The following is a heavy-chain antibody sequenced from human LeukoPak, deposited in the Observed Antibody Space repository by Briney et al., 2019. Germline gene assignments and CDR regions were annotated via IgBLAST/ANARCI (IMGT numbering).Heavy chain of an antibody. V-gene: IGHV1-69*01. D-gene: IGHD6-19*01. Sequence: SVKVSCKASGGTFISYAISWVRQAPGQGLEWMGGIIPIFGTANYAQKFQGRVTITADESTSTAYMELSSLRSEDTAVYYCARVHVSGWHPVSIPLGPHYYYYYGMDVWGQGTTVTVSS. J-gene: IGHJ6*02. CDR1: GGTFISYA. CDR2: IIPIFGTA. CDR3: ARVHVSGWHPVSIPLGPHYYYYYGMDV.